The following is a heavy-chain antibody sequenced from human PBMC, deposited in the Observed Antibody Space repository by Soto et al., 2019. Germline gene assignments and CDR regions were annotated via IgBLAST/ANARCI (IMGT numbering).Heavy chain of an antibody. D-gene: IGHD4-17*01. V-gene: IGHV1-69*08. J-gene: IGHJ5*02. CDR1: GGTFSSHT. Sequence: QVQLVQSGAEVKKPGSSVKVSCKASGGTFSSHTISWVRQAPGQGLEWMGRIIPILGIANCAQKFQGRVTITADKSTSTAYMELSSLRSEDTAVYYCARDVGMTTVTPGWFDPWGQGTLVTVSS. CDR2: IIPILGIA. CDR3: ARDVGMTTVTPGWFDP.